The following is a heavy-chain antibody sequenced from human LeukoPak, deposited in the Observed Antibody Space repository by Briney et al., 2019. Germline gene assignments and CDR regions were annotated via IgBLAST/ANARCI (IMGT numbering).Heavy chain of an antibody. J-gene: IGHJ5*02. Sequence: SETLSLTCTVSGGSISSGSYYWSWIRQPAGKGLEWIGRIYTSGSTYYNPSLKSRVTMSVDTSKNQFSLKLSSVTAADTAVYYCARTNYGGYRDWFDPWGQGTLVTVSS. V-gene: IGHV4-61*02. CDR2: IYTSGST. CDR3: ARTNYGGYRDWFDP. CDR1: GGSISSGSYY. D-gene: IGHD4-23*01.